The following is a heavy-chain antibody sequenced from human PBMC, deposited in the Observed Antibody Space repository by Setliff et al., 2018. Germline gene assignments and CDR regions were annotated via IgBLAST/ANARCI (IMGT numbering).Heavy chain of an antibody. J-gene: IGHJ4*02. CDR2: IYSSGST. Sequence: PSETLSLICTVSGGSISSGDYYWSWIRQPPGKGLEWIGYIYSSGSTYYNPSLKSRVTISVDTSKNQFSLKLSSVTAADTAVYYCATRIEGYSYGHHYFDYWGQGTLVTVSS. V-gene: IGHV4-30-4*08. D-gene: IGHD5-18*01. CDR1: GGSISSGDYY. CDR3: ATRIEGYSYGHHYFDY.